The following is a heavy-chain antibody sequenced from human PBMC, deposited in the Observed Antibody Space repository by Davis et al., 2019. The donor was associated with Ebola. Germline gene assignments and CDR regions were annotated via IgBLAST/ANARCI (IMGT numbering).Heavy chain of an antibody. J-gene: IGHJ4*02. V-gene: IGHV3-7*01. CDR3: ARDGRIAVANAFDY. D-gene: IGHD6-19*01. CDR2: IKQDGGEK. Sequence: GGSLRLSCAASGFTFSSYAMSWVRQAPGKGLEWVAIIKQDGGEKHYVDSVKGRFTISRDNSKNTLYLQMNSLRAEDTAVYYCARDGRIAVANAFDYWGQGTLVTVSS. CDR1: GFTFSSYA.